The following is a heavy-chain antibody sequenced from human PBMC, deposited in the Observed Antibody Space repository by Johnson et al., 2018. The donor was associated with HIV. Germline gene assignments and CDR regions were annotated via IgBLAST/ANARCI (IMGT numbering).Heavy chain of an antibody. Sequence: VQLVESGGGVVRPGGSLRLSCAASGFTFDDYGMSWVRQAPGKGLEWVSAISGSGGSTYYADSVKGRFTISRDNSKNTLYLQMNSLRPQDTAVYYCARTRQGAFDIWGQGTMVTVSS. CDR3: ARTRQGAFDI. J-gene: IGHJ3*02. V-gene: IGHV3-23*04. CDR2: ISGSGGST. CDR1: GFTFDDYG. D-gene: IGHD1-14*01.